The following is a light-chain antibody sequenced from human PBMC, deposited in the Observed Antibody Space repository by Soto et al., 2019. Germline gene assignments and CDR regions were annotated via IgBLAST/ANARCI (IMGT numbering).Light chain of an antibody. CDR1: SSDAGNYNF. V-gene: IGLV2-23*01. CDR3: CSYAGSSTSWV. J-gene: IGLJ3*02. Sequence: QSVLTQPASVSGSPGQPITISCTGTSSDAGNYNFVSWYQQHPGKAPKVIIYEDSTRPSGVSNRISGSKSGNTASLTISGLQAEDEADYYCCSYAGSSTSWVFGGGTKLTVL. CDR2: EDS.